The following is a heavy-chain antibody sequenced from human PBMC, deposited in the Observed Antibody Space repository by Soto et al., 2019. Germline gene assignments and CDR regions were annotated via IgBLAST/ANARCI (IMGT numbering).Heavy chain of an antibody. CDR2: ISSSSSYI. Sequence: GGSLRLSCAASGFTFSSYSMNWVRQAPGKGLEWVSSISSSSSYIYYADSVKGRFTISRDNAKNSLYLQMNSLRAEDTAVYYCARDEKRIRLVDPCGQGTLVTVYS. D-gene: IGHD5-12*01. CDR3: ARDEKRIRLVDP. V-gene: IGHV3-21*01. CDR1: GFTFSSYS. J-gene: IGHJ5*02.